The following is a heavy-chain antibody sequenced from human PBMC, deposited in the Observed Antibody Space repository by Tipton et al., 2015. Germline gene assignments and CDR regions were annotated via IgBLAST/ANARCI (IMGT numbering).Heavy chain of an antibody. Sequence: QVQLVQSGAVVKKPGSSVMVSCEASGGAFSNFAISWARQAPGQGLEWIGGIIPVFGTAHYAQKFQGRVTITADKSTRTAYMELSSLRSEDTAVYYCASRSDGKKYYYFGMDVWGQGTTVTVSS. CDR1: GGAFSNFA. J-gene: IGHJ6*02. CDR2: IIPVFGTA. D-gene: IGHD4-17*01. CDR3: ASRSDGKKYYYFGMDV. V-gene: IGHV1-69*06.